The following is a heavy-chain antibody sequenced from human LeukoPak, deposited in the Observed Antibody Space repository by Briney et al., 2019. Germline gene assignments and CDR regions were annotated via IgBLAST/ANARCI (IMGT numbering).Heavy chain of an antibody. V-gene: IGHV4-30-4*01. CDR1: GGSISSGDYY. CDR3: ARDLLNEGNHLDY. Sequence: PQTLSLTCTVSGGSISSGDYYWSWIRQPPGKGLEWIGYIYYSGSTYYNPSLKSRVTISVDTSKNQFSLKLSSVTAADTAVYYCARDLLNEGNHLDYWGQGTLVTVSS. CDR2: IYYSGST. D-gene: IGHD4-23*01. J-gene: IGHJ4*02.